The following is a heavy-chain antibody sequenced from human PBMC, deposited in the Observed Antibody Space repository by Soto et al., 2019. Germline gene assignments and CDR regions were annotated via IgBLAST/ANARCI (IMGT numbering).Heavy chain of an antibody. CDR3: ARDNGYCTNGVCFQYYYYGMDV. D-gene: IGHD2-8*01. CDR2: IIPIFGTA. CDR1: GGTFSSYA. V-gene: IGHV1-69*13. Sequence: ASVKVSCKASGGTFSSYAISCVRQAPGQGLEWMGGIIPIFGTANYAQKFQGRVTITADESTSTAYMELSSLRSEDTAVYYCARDNGYCTNGVCFQYYYYGMDVWGQGTTVTRLL. J-gene: IGHJ6*02.